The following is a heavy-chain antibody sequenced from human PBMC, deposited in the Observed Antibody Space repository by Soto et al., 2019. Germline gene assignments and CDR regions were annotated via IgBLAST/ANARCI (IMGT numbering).Heavy chain of an antibody. V-gene: IGHV1-46*03. CDR3: ARDPYYYDSSGYYEIHQNWLDS. J-gene: IGHJ5*01. Sequence: ASVKVSCQASGITFTNLDLNWVRQAPGQGLDWMGIINASGGRTSYAQKFQGRVTMTRDTSTSTVYMELSSLRSEDTAVYYCARDPYYYDSSGYYEIHQNWLDSWGQGTLVTVSS. CDR2: INASGGRT. D-gene: IGHD3-22*01. CDR1: GITFTNLD.